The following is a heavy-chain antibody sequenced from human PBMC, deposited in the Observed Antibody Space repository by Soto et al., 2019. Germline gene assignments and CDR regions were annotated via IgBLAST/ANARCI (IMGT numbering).Heavy chain of an antibody. CDR3: ARVGSSIATRPFDY. V-gene: IGHV4-30-4*01. D-gene: IGHD6-6*01. J-gene: IGHJ4*02. CDR2: IDYGGIT. Sequence: QVQLQESGPGLVKPSQTLSLTCTVSGGSISSGDYYWSWIRQPPGKGLEWIGYIDYGGITYYNPSLKRRVTLSVDTSKNQFSLKLTSVTAGDTAVYYCARVGSSIATRPFDYWGQGTLVTVSS. CDR1: GGSISSGDYY.